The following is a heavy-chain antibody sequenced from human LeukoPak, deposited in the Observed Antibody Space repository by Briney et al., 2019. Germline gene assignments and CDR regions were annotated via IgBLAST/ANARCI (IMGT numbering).Heavy chain of an antibody. D-gene: IGHD5-24*01. CDR3: AKDHSADGWPTFEY. V-gene: IGHV3-53*01. CDR2: IYTSGNT. Sequence: PGGSLRLSCAASGFTVGSNYMSWVRQAPGNRLEWVPIIYTSGNTYYADSVRGRFTISRDTSQNELYLQMNSLRADDSAIYFCAKDHSADGWPTFEYWGRGTLVSVSS. J-gene: IGHJ4*02. CDR1: GFTVGSNY.